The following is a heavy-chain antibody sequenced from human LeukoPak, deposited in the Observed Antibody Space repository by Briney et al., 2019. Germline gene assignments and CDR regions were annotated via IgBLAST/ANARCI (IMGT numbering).Heavy chain of an antibody. CDR1: GGSISSYY. Sequence: SETLSLTCTVSGGSISSYYWSWIRQPAGKGLEWIGRIYTSGSTNCNPSLKSRVTISLDTSSNQFSLRLISVIVADTAVYYCARMRSYWYFDLWGRGTLVAVSS. CDR3: ARMRSYWYFDL. CDR2: IYTSGST. J-gene: IGHJ2*01. V-gene: IGHV4-4*07.